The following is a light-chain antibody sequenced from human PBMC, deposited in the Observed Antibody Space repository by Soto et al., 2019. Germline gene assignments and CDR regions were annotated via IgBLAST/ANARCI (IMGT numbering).Light chain of an antibody. CDR2: AAS. V-gene: IGKV1-39*01. Sequence: IPINQAPSSLSWVLRDRGTITCRASQSISSYLNWYQQKPGKAPKLLIYAASSLQSGVPSRFSGSGSGTDFTLTISSLQPEDFATYYCQQSYSTPLTFGGGTKVDIK. CDR1: QSISSY. CDR3: QQSYSTPLT. J-gene: IGKJ4*01.